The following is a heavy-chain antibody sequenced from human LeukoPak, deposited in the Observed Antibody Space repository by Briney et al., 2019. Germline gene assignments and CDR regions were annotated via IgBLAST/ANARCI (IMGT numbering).Heavy chain of an antibody. J-gene: IGHJ4*02. CDR3: ARGETSSRGLHDY. CDR1: GYTFISYF. V-gene: IGHV1-46*01. D-gene: IGHD6-13*01. CDR2: INPSGGST. Sequence: ASVKVSCKASGYTFISYFMHWVRQAPGQGLEWMGIINPSGGSTTYAQQFQGRVTMTRDTSTNTVYMDLSSLRSEDTAVYYCARGETSSRGLHDYWGQGTLVTVSS.